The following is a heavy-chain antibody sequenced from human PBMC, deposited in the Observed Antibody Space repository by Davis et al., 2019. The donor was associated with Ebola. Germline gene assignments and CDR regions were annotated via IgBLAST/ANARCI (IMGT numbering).Heavy chain of an antibody. D-gene: IGHD3-3*01. Sequence: GESLKISCAASGFTFSSYGMHWVRQAPGKGLEWVAFIRYDGSNKYYADSVKGRFTISRDNSKNTLYLQMNSLRAEDTAVYYCARDSVFGVVIIEAFDIWGQGTMVTVSS. CDR3: ARDSVFGVVIIEAFDI. V-gene: IGHV3-30*02. J-gene: IGHJ3*02. CDR2: IRYDGSNK. CDR1: GFTFSSYG.